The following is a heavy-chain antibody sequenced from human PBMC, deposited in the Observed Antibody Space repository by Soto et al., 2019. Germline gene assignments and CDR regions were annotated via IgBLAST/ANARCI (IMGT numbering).Heavy chain of an antibody. D-gene: IGHD3-10*01. CDR3: AKDRMSYNPVWDPFDI. J-gene: IGHJ3*02. CDR1: GFTFSTYA. V-gene: IGHV3-23*01. CDR2: IGGGVTDT. Sequence: PGGSLRLSCAASGFTFSTYAMSWVRQAPGKGLEWVSGIGGGVTDTHYAESVKGRFTISRDNSKSTLFLQMSSLGAEDTAVYYCAKDRMSYNPVWDPFDIWGQGTMVTVSS.